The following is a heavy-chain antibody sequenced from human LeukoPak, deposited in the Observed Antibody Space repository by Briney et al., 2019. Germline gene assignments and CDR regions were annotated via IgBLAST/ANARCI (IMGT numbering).Heavy chain of an antibody. CDR2: ISSSGAST. V-gene: IGHV3-23*01. CDR1: GFTFSSYA. D-gene: IGHD3-3*01. Sequence: GGSLRLSCAASGFTFSSYAMSWVRQAAGKGLEWVSAISSSGASTYYADSVKGRFTLSRDNSKNTLYLQMNSLRAEDTAVYYCAKGGLGYYDFWSGYRDYFDYWGQGTLVTVSS. CDR3: AKGGLGYYDFWSGYRDYFDY. J-gene: IGHJ4*02.